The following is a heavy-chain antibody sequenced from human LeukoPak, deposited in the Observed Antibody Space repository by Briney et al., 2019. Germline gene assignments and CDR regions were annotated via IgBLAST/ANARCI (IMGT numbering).Heavy chain of an antibody. J-gene: IGHJ4*02. D-gene: IGHD3-9*01. CDR1: GGSISSGGYS. V-gene: IGHV4-30-2*01. CDR2: IYHSGST. CDR3: ARGGLLRYFDWLFDY. Sequence: SETLSLTCAVSGGSISSGGYSWSWIRQPPGTGLEWIGYIYHSGSTYYNPSLKSRVAISVDRSKNQFSLKLSSVTAADTAVYYCARGGLLRYFDWLFDYWGQGTLVTVSS.